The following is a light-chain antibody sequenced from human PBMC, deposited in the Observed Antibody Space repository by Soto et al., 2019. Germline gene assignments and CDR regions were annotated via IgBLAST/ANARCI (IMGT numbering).Light chain of an antibody. CDR3: LQHNSYPRT. CDR2: ASS. CDR1: QGIRND. J-gene: IGKJ1*01. V-gene: IGKV1-17*01. Sequence: DIQMTQSPSSLSAAVGDRVTITCWSSQGIRNDLGWYQQKPGKAPKRLIYASSSLQSEVPSRFRGSGSSAKFNHSISILQPDDYATYFCLQHNSYPRTFGQGTKVEIK.